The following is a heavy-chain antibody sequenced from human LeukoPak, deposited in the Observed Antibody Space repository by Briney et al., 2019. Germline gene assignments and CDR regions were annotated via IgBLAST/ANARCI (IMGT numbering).Heavy chain of an antibody. J-gene: IGHJ4*02. D-gene: IGHD5-24*01. V-gene: IGHV6-1*01. CDR3: ARDNLGDGWPLDY. CDR1: GDSVSSKTAA. Sequence: SQTLSLTCAISGDSVSSKTAAWNWIRQSPSRGLEWLGRTLYRSKWNYDYALSVKGRVTIKPDTSKNQFTLQANSVTPEDTAVYYCARDNLGDGWPLDYWGQGILVTVSS. CDR2: TLYRSKWNY.